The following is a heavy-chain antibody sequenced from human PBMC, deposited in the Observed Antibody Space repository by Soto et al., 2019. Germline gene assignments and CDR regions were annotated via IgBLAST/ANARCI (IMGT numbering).Heavy chain of an antibody. CDR1: GFIFNEYG. V-gene: IGHV3-33*03. CDR3: ARWGCSGSNCNLNQRSYDL. J-gene: IGHJ4*02. Sequence: ALRLSCAASGFIFNEYGMHWVRQAPGKGLEWVAVIWYDGSNKYYADSVKGRFTISRDNSKNTMSLQMNSLRAEDTAVYYCARWGCSGSNCNLNQRSYDLWGQGTLVTVSS. CDR2: IWYDGSNK. D-gene: IGHD2-15*01.